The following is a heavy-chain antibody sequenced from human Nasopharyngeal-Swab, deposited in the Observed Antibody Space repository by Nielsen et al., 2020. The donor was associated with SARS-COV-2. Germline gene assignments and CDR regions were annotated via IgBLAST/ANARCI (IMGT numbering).Heavy chain of an antibody. D-gene: IGHD3-22*01. V-gene: IGHV4-4*02. Sequence: SETLSLTCAVSDGSISSSNWWSWVRQPPGKGLEWIGEIYRSGSTNYNPSLKSPVTISVDKSKNQFSLKLTSVTAADTAVYYCAGASYDTSGYDSFDIWGQGTMVTVSS. CDR3: AGASYDTSGYDSFDI. CDR2: IYRSGST. CDR1: DGSISSSNW. J-gene: IGHJ3*02.